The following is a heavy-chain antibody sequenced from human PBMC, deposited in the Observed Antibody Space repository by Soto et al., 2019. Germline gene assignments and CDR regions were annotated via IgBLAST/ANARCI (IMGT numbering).Heavy chain of an antibody. CDR1: GFTFNSYS. J-gene: IGHJ6*02. CDR3: ARGRPTGYSYYGMDV. V-gene: IGHV3-21*01. D-gene: IGHD1-1*01. CDR2: ISSSSTFI. Sequence: GSLRLSCAASGFTFNSYSMNWVRQAPGKGLEWVSSISSSSTFIYDADSVKGRFSISRDNAKNSLFLQMNSLRAEDTAVYFCARGRPTGYSYYGMDVWGQGTTVTVSS.